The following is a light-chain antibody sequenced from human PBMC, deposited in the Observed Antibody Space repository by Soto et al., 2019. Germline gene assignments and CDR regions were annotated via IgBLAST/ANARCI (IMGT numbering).Light chain of an antibody. J-gene: IGKJ1*01. CDR1: QGISKD. Sequence: AIQMTQSPTTLSASVGDRVIITCRASQGISKDLGWYQQKPGKAPKLLIYSATSTQSGVPSTFSGSGFGTDFTLTISSLQPEDFATYYCLQDHDYPRTFGQGTKVEF. CDR3: LQDHDYPRT. V-gene: IGKV1-6*01. CDR2: SAT.